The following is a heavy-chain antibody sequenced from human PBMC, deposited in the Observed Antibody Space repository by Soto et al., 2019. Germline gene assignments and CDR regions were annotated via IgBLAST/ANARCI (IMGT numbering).Heavy chain of an antibody. CDR3: ARDELRQGYWSGYYHHYYYGMDV. J-gene: IGHJ6*02. D-gene: IGHD3-3*01. CDR1: GFTFNNYW. Sequence: GGSLRLSCVASGFTFNNYWMHWVRQVPGKGLVWVSRINSDGSITTYADPVKGRFTISRDNAKNTLYLQMNSLRAEDTAVYYCARDELRQGYWSGYYHHYYYGMDVWGQGTTVTVSS. CDR2: INSDGSIT. V-gene: IGHV3-74*03.